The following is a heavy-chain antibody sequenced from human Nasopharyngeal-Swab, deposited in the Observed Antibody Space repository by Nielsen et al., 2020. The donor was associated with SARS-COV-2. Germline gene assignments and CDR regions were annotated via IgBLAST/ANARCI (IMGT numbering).Heavy chain of an antibody. CDR1: GFTFINYA. CDR3: AKVCYESYLYYFDY. V-gene: IGHV3-23*03. Sequence: GESLKISCAASGFTFINYAMAWVRQAPGKGLEWVSIIYSNDTGTYYADSLKGRFTISRDDSENTLFLQMNSLRAEDTAVYYCAKVCYESYLYYFDYWGQGSLVTVSS. J-gene: IGHJ4*02. D-gene: IGHD1-26*01. CDR2: IYSNDTGT.